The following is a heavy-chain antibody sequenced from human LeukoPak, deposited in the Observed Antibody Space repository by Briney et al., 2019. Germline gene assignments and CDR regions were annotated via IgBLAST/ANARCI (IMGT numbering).Heavy chain of an antibody. CDR1: GFTFSSYA. V-gene: IGHV3-30*04. Sequence: GGSLRLSCAASGFTFSSYAMHWVRQAPGKGLEWVAVISYDGSNKYYADSEKGRFTISRDNSKNTLYLQMNSLKTEDTAVYYCTRDQTPYYWGQGTLVTVSS. CDR3: TRDQTPYY. J-gene: IGHJ4*02. CDR2: ISYDGSNK.